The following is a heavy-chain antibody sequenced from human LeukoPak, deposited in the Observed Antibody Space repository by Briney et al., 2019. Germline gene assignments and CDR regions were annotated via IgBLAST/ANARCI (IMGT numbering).Heavy chain of an antibody. CDR3: ACLTTADAFDI. CDR1: GYSISNGYY. Sequence: SETLSLTCTVSGYSISNGYYWGWIRQPPGKGLEWIGYIYDSGSTNYNPSLKSRVTISVDTSKNQFSLKLSSVTAADTAVYYCACLTTADAFDIWGQGTMVTVSS. V-gene: IGHV4-61*01. D-gene: IGHD3-22*01. J-gene: IGHJ3*02. CDR2: IYDSGST.